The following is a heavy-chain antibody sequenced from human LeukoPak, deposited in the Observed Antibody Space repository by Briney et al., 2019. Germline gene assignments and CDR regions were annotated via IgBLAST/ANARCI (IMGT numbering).Heavy chain of an antibody. CDR1: RFTFSSYD. J-gene: IGHJ2*01. CDR2: INTAGDT. CDR3: ARATAGFDL. Sequence: GGSLRLSCAASRFTFSSYDMHWVRQATGKGLEWVSAINTAGDTYYAGSVKGRFTISRENARNSLYLQINSLRAGDTAVYYCARATAGFDLWGRGTLVTVSS. D-gene: IGHD1-26*01. V-gene: IGHV3-13*04.